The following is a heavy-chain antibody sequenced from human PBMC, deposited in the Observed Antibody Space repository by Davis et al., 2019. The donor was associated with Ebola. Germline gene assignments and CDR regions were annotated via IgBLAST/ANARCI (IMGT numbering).Heavy chain of an antibody. J-gene: IGHJ4*02. CDR2: IYHSGAT. CDR3: ARFITYYYDGTTYSSPYYFDY. D-gene: IGHD3-22*01. V-gene: IGHV4-38-2*02. Sequence: MPSETLSLTCTVSGYSINRGFSWGWIRQPPGKGLEWIGSIYHSGATNYSPSLKRRITISADTSKNQFSLRLSSVTAADTAVYYCARFITYYYDGTTYSSPYYFDYWGQGSLVAVSS. CDR1: GYSINRGFS.